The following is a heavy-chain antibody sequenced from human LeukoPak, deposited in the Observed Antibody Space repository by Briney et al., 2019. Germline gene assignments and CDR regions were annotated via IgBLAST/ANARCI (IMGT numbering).Heavy chain of an antibody. V-gene: IGHV3-23*01. Sequence: PGGSLRLSCAASGFTFSSYAMSWVRQAPGKGLEWVSAISGSGGSTYYADSVKGRFTISRDNSKNTLYLQMNSLRAEDTAVYYCAKGERLWFGESPFYYWGQGTLVTVSS. J-gene: IGHJ4*02. CDR3: AKGERLWFGESPFYY. D-gene: IGHD3-10*01. CDR1: GFTFSSYA. CDR2: ISGSGGST.